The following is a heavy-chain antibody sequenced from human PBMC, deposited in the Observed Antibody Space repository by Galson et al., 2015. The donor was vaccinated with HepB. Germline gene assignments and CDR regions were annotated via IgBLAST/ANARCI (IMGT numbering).Heavy chain of an antibody. V-gene: IGHV3-72*01. J-gene: IGHJ3*02. Sequence: SLRLSCAASGFTFSDHYMDWVRQAPGKGLEWVGRTRNKANSYTTEYAASVKGRFTISRDDSKNSLYLQMNSLKTEDTAVYYCARVVSPKDNIVGATTPELDAFDIWGQGTMVTVSS. CDR3: ARVVSPKDNIVGATTPELDAFDI. D-gene: IGHD1-26*01. CDR2: TRNKANSYTT. CDR1: GFTFSDHY.